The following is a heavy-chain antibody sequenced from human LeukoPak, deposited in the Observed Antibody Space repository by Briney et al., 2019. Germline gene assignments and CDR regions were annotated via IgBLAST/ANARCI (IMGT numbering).Heavy chain of an antibody. CDR2: IYYSGST. CDR3: ARDLDYYDSSGYSHYFDY. CDR1: GGSISSGSYY. Sequence: SQTPSLTCTVSGGSISSGSYYWSWIRQPPGKGLEWIGYIYYSGSTNYNPSLKSRVTISVDTSKNQFSLKLSSVTAADTAVYYCARDLDYYDSSGYSHYFDYWGQGTLVTVSS. J-gene: IGHJ4*02. D-gene: IGHD3-22*01. V-gene: IGHV4-61*01.